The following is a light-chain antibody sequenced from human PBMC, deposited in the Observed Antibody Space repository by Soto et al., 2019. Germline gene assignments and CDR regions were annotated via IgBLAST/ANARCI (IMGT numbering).Light chain of an antibody. CDR2: GAS. CDR1: QSVNNNY. CDR3: QQYGSSPYT. J-gene: IGKJ2*01. V-gene: IGKV3-20*01. Sequence: EIVLTQSPGTLSLSPGERATLSCRASQSVNNNYLGWYQQKPGQAPRLLIFGASNRATGIPDRFSGSGSGTDFTLTISRLEPEDFAVYYCQQYGSSPYTVGQGTKLEIK.